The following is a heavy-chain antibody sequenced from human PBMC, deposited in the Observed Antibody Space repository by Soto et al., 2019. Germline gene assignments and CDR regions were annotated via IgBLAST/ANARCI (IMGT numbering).Heavy chain of an antibody. D-gene: IGHD6-6*01. J-gene: IGHJ5*02. V-gene: IGHV4-39*01. CDR3: ARLVARYGSSSGRLDP. Sequence: SETLSLTCTVSGASISSTEYYWDWIRQPPGKGLEWIGSVYYGGSTYYSPSLKNRVTISVDISKNQFSLKLNSVTAADTAMYYCARLVARYGSSSGRLDPWGQGTLVTVSS. CDR1: GASISSTEYY. CDR2: VYYGGST.